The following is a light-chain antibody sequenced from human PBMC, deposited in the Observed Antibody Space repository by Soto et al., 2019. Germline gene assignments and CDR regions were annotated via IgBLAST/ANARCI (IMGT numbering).Light chain of an antibody. Sequence: EIVLTQSPATLSLSPGERATLSCRASQSVGSYLAWYQHKPGQAPRLLIYGASNRATDIPGRFSGRGSGTDFTLPIRSLESGDSAVYYCQQRDKWPRTFGQGTKLEIK. CDR2: GAS. J-gene: IGKJ2*01. CDR1: QSVGSY. CDR3: QQRDKWPRT. V-gene: IGKV3-11*01.